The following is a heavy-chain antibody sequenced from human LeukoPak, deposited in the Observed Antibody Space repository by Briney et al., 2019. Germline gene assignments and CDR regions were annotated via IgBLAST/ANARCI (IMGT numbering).Heavy chain of an antibody. J-gene: IGHJ4*02. CDR3: ARDKRVGATLFDY. CDR2: IREDGTEK. V-gene: IGHV3-7*01. Sequence: PGGSLRLSCTASGFTFSGAWMTWVRQAPGKGLEWVANIREDGTEKNYVDSVKGRFTISRDNAKNSLYLQMNSLRAEDTAVYYCARDKRVGATLFDYWGQGTLVTVSS. D-gene: IGHD1-26*01. CDR1: GFTFSGAW.